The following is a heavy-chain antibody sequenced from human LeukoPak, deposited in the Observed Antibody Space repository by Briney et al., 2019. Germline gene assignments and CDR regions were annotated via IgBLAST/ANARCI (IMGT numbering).Heavy chain of an antibody. CDR2: IIPIFGTA. CDR3: ARDPSPYGGKRAPFDY. CDR1: GGTFSRYA. J-gene: IGHJ4*02. V-gene: IGHV1-69*13. D-gene: IGHD4-23*01. Sequence: SVKVSCKASGGTFSRYAISWVRQAPGQGLEWMGGIIPIFGTANYAQKFQGRVTITADESTSTAYMELSSLRSEDTAVYYCARDPSPYGGKRAPFDYWGQGTLVTVSS.